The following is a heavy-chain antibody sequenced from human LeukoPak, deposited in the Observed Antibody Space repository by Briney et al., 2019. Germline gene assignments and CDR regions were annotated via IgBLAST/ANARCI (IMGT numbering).Heavy chain of an antibody. CDR3: ARGWEPPSIGAFDI. CDR2: IYYSGST. CDR1: GGSISSSSYY. V-gene: IGHV4-39*07. J-gene: IGHJ3*02. D-gene: IGHD1-26*01. Sequence: PSETLSLTCTVSGGSISSSSYYWVWIRQPPGKGLEWIGSIYYSGSTYYNPSLKSRVTISVDTSKNQFSLKLSSVTAADTAVYYCARGWEPPSIGAFDIWGQGTMVTVSS.